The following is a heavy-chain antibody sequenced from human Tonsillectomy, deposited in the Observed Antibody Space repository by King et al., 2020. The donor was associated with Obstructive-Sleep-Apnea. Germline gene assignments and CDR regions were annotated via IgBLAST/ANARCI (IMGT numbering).Heavy chain of an antibody. Sequence: QLQESGPGLVKPSETLSLTCTVSGGSISSYYWSWIRQPAGKGLEWIGRIYTSGSTNYNPPLKSRVPMSVDTSKKQFSLKLSSVTAADTAVYYCARTRQWLAGYYYGMDVWGQGTTVTVSS. CDR2: IYTSGST. CDR1: GGSISSYY. D-gene: IGHD6-19*01. J-gene: IGHJ6*02. V-gene: IGHV4-4*07. CDR3: ARTRQWLAGYYYGMDV.